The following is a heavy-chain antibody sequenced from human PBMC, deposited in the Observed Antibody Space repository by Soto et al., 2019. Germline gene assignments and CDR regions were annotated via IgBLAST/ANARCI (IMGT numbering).Heavy chain of an antibody. Sequence: VQLVESGGGLIQAGGSLRLSCAVSGFTVSNNFMMWVRQAPGKGLEWVSLIYSGGSRSYADSVKGRFTISRDGSMNMLYLQMNSLTAEDTAVYYCARDGNGQRGSPPWGQGTLVTVSS. D-gene: IGHD3-16*01. CDR2: IYSGGSR. CDR3: ARDGNGQRGSPP. CDR1: GFTVSNNF. V-gene: IGHV3-53*02. J-gene: IGHJ5*02.